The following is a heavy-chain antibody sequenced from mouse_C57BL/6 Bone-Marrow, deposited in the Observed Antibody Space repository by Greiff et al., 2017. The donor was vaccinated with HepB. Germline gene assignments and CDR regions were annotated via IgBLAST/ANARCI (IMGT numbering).Heavy chain of an antibody. Sequence: QVQLQQSGAELVKPGASVKMSCKASGYTFTSYWITWVKQRPGQGLEWIGDIYPGSGSTNYNEKFKSKATLTVDTSSSTAYMQLSSLTSEDSAVYYCANYEDYYAMDYWGQGTSVTVSS. D-gene: IGHD1-1*01. CDR1: GYTFTSYW. CDR3: ANYEDYYAMDY. J-gene: IGHJ4*01. CDR2: IYPGSGST. V-gene: IGHV1-55*01.